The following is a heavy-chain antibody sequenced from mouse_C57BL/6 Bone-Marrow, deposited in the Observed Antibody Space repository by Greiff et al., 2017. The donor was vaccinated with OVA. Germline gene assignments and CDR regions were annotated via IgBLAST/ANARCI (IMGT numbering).Heavy chain of an antibody. D-gene: IGHD1-1*01. CDR1: GISITTGNYR. V-gene: IGHV3-5*01. J-gene: IGHJ1*03. CDR3: ARERGYYGSSYPYWYFDV. CDR2: IYYRGTI. Sequence: VQLQQSGPGLVKPSQTVFLTCTVTGISITTGNYRWSWIRQFPGNKLEWIGYIYYRGTITYNPFLTSRTTITRDTPKNQFFLEMNSLTAEDTATYYCARERGYYGSSYPYWYFDVWGTGTTVTVSS.